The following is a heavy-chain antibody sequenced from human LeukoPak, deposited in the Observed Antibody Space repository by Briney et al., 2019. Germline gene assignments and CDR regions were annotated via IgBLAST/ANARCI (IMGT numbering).Heavy chain of an antibody. J-gene: IGHJ4*02. CDR3: ARGYSSGWYPSYFDY. Sequence: ASVKVSCKASGYTFTSYDINWVRQATGQGLEWMGWMNPNSGNTGYAQKFQGRVTMTRNTSISTAYMELSSLKASDTAMYYCARGYSSGWYPSYFDYWGQGTLVTVSS. CDR1: GYTFTSYD. CDR2: MNPNSGNT. D-gene: IGHD6-19*01. V-gene: IGHV1-8*01.